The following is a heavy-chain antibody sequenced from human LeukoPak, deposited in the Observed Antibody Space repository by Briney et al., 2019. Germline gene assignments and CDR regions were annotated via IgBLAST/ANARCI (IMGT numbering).Heavy chain of an antibody. CDR1: GFTVSSNY. V-gene: IGHV3-53*03. Sequence: PGGSPRLSCAASGFTVSSNYMAWVRQPPGKGLEWDAGIAGGDDRFYADSVKGRFSISRDNSKNTVDLQMNSLRVEDTAVYYCAKDYVSGDGYWDFDYWGQGTLVTVSS. D-gene: IGHD5-24*01. J-gene: IGHJ4*02. CDR2: IAGGDDR. CDR3: AKDYVSGDGYWDFDY.